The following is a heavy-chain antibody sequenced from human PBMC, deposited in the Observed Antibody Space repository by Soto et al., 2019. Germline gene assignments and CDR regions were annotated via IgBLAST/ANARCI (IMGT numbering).Heavy chain of an antibody. CDR2: ISGSGGST. V-gene: IGHV3-23*01. Sequence: GGSLRLSCAASGFTFSSYAMSWVRQAPGKGLEWVSDISGSGGSTDHADPVKGRFTISRDNSKNTLYLQMNSLGAEDTAVYYCARGAYSSGWYFDYWGQGTLVTVSS. CDR3: ARGAYSSGWYFDY. J-gene: IGHJ4*02. D-gene: IGHD6-19*01. CDR1: GFTFSSYA.